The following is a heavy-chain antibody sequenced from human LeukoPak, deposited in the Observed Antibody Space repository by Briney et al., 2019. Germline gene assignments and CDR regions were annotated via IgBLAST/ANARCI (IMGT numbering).Heavy chain of an antibody. CDR1: GFTFSSYE. J-gene: IGHJ4*02. CDR2: ISSSGSTI. D-gene: IGHD5-18*01. Sequence: GGSLRLSCAASGFTFSSYEMNWVRQAPGKGLEWVSYISSSGSTIYYADSVKGRFTISRDNAKNSLYLQMNSLRAEDTAVYYCARDGGYSYGYGPTHFDYWGQGTLVTVSS. CDR3: ARDGGYSYGYGPTHFDY. V-gene: IGHV3-48*03.